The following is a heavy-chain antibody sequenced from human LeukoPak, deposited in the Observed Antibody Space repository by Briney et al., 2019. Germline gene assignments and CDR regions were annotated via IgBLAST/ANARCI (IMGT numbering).Heavy chain of an antibody. CDR1: GGSFSGYY. CDR2: INHSGST. CDR3: ARGRSLTLEYYYDSSGYYGIDY. D-gene: IGHD3-22*01. Sequence: SETLSLTCAVYGGSFSGYYWSWIRQPPGKGLEWIGEINHSGSTNYNPSLKSRVTISVDTSKNQFSLKLSSVTAADTAVYYCARGRSLTLEYYYDSSGYYGIDYWGQGTLVTVSS. V-gene: IGHV4-34*01. J-gene: IGHJ4*02.